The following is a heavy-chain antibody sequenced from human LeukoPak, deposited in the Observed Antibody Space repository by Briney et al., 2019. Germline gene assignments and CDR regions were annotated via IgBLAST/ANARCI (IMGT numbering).Heavy chain of an antibody. Sequence: ASVKVSCKASGGTFSSYAISWVRQAPGQGLEWMGIINPSGGSTSYAQKFQGRVTMTRDTSTSTVYMKLSSLRSEDTAVYYCARDLSSSLYCSSTSCHRLDNWFDPWGQGTLVTVSS. D-gene: IGHD2-2*01. CDR2: INPSGGST. CDR3: ARDLSSSLYCSSTSCHRLDNWFDP. J-gene: IGHJ5*02. CDR1: GGTFSSYA. V-gene: IGHV1-46*01.